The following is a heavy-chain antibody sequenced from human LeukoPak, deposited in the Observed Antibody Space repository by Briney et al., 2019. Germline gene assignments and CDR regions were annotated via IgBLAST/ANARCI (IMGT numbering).Heavy chain of an antibody. CDR3: ARGTVTTEIYYYGMDV. CDR2: INPSGGST. D-gene: IGHD4-17*01. J-gene: IGHJ6*02. V-gene: IGHV1-46*01. CDR1: GYTFTSYY. Sequence: ASVKVSCKASGYTFTSYYMHWVRQAPGQGLEWMGIINPSGGSTSYAQKFQGRVTMTRDTSTSTVYTELSSLRSEDTAVYYCARGTVTTEIYYYGMDVWGQGTTVTVSS.